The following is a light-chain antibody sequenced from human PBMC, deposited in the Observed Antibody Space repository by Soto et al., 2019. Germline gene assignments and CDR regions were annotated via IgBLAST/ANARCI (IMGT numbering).Light chain of an antibody. CDR3: QQYNNWPRT. V-gene: IGKV3-15*01. J-gene: IGKJ1*01. CDR1: QSISDT. Sequence: EIVMTQSPATLSVSPRGRATLSCMASQSISDTLAWYQQKPGQAPRLLIYSASRRATGFPGRFSGSGYGTDFNLTISSLQSEDLAVYYCQQYNNWPRTFGQGTKVDIK. CDR2: SAS.